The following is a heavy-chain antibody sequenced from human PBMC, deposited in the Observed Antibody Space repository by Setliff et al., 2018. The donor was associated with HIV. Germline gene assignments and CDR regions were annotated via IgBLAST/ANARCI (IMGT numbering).Heavy chain of an antibody. V-gene: IGHV4-34*01. Sequence: SETLSLTCAVYGGSFRGYYWSWIRQPPGKGLEWIGEINHSGSTNYNPSLKSRVTISVDTSKNQFSLKLSSVTAADTAVYYCAREECSSTSCFPYYYYYMDVWGKGTTVTVSS. J-gene: IGHJ6*03. CDR1: GGSFRGYY. CDR2: INHSGST. D-gene: IGHD2-2*01. CDR3: AREECSSTSCFPYYYYYMDV.